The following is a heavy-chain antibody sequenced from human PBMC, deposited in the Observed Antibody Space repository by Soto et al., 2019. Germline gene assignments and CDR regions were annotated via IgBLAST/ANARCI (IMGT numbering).Heavy chain of an antibody. CDR3: ASRVTVSDSEC. D-gene: IGHD4-4*01. J-gene: IGHJ4*01. Sequence: GDSLKISCKGSGYSFTSYWISWVRQMPGKGLAWMGRIDPSDSYTNYSPSFQGHVTISADKSISTAYLQWSSLKASDTAMYYRASRVTVSDSECLGHRTLVTDSS. V-gene: IGHV5-10-1*01. CDR2: IDPSDSYT. CDR1: GYSFTSYW.